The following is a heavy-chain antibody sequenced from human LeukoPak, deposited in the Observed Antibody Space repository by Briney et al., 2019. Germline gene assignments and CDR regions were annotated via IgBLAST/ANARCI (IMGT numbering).Heavy chain of an antibody. CDR3: ARGVSNHWGDFDY. V-gene: IGHV1-18*01. CDR1: GYTFTSYG. D-gene: IGHD7-27*01. Sequence: ASVKVSCKASGYTFTSYGTSWVRQAPGQGLEWMGWISAYNGNTNYAQKFQGRVTMTRNTSISTAYMELSSLRSEDTAVYYCARGVSNHWGDFDYWGQGTLVTVSS. J-gene: IGHJ4*02. CDR2: ISAYNGNT.